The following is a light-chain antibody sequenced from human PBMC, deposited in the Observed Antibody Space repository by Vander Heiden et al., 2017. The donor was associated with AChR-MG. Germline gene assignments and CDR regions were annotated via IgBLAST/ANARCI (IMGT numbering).Light chain of an antibody. V-gene: IGLV1-51*01. CDR3: GTWDGSLSAWV. CDR1: SSNIGNSY. Sequence: QSVLTQPPSVSAAPGQKVTISCSGSSSNIGNSYVSWYQQVPGTAPKLLIYDNNERPSGIPDRFSGSKSGASATLAITGLQTGDEADYYCGTWDGSLSAWVFGGGTYLTV. J-gene: IGLJ3*02. CDR2: DNN.